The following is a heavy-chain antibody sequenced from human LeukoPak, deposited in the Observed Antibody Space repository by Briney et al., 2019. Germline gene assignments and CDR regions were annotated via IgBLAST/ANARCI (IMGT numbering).Heavy chain of an antibody. CDR3: AREQLDSRGHSSPFFDY. J-gene: IGHJ4*02. CDR2: ISYDGSNE. D-gene: IGHD5-18*01. Sequence: GGSLRLSCAASGFTFSSYAMHWVRQAPGKGLEWVAVISYDGSNEYYADSVKGRFTISRDNSKNTLYLQMNSLRAEDTAVYYCAREQLDSRGHSSPFFDYWGQGTLVTVSS. CDR1: GFTFSSYA. V-gene: IGHV3-30-3*01.